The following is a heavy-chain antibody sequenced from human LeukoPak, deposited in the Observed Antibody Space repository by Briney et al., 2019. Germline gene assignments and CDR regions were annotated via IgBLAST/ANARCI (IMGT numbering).Heavy chain of an antibody. J-gene: IGHJ3*02. CDR3: ARAVPRCSYGKNKSEALDI. V-gene: IGHV4-34*01. CDR1: GGSFSGYY. D-gene: IGHD5-18*01. CDR2: INHSGST. Sequence: PSKTLSLTCAVYGGSFSGYYWSWIRQPPGKGLERIGEINHSGSTNYNPSLKSRVTISVDTSKNQFSLKLSSMTAADTAVYYCARAVPRCSYGKNKSEALDIWGQGTMVTVSS.